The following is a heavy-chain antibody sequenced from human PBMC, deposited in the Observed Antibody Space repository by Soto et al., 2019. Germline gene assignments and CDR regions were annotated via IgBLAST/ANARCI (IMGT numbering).Heavy chain of an antibody. CDR1: GYSFTSHG. CDR2: VSGYNGIT. Sequence: WASVKVSCKASGYSFTSHGFSWVRQAPGQGLEWMAWVSGYNGITDIAQRFEGRVTLTIEPTTNTAYMELTSLRSDDTAVYFCARDSSTSSIWFDPWGQGTRVTVSS. J-gene: IGHJ5*02. V-gene: IGHV1-18*04. D-gene: IGHD2-2*01. CDR3: ARDSSTSSIWFDP.